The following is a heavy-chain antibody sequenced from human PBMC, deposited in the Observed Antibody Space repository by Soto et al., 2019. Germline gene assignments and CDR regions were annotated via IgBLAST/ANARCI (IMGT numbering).Heavy chain of an antibody. V-gene: IGHV4-4*02. J-gene: IGHJ4*02. Sequence: LSLTCAVSGGSISSSNWWSWVRQPPGKGLEWIGEIYHSGSTNYNPSLKSRVTISVDKSKNQFSLKLSSVTAADTAVYYCARVRVPYYYDSSGYYSGYYFDYWGQGTLVTVSS. CDR3: ARVRVPYYYDSSGYYSGYYFDY. D-gene: IGHD3-22*01. CDR2: IYHSGST. CDR1: GGSISSSNW.